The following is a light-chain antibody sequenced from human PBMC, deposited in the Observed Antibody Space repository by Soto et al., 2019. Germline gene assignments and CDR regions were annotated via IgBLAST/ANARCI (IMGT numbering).Light chain of an antibody. V-gene: IGLV2-14*01. CDR2: DVS. CDR3: QSYDSSLSGVV. CDR1: SSDVGSYTY. Sequence: QSVLSQPASVSGSPGQSIAISCTGTSSDVGSYTYVSWYQQHPGKAPKLMIFDVSNRPSGVSDRFSGSKSGNTASLTISGLQADDEADYYCQSYDSSLSGVVFGGGTKLTV. J-gene: IGLJ2*01.